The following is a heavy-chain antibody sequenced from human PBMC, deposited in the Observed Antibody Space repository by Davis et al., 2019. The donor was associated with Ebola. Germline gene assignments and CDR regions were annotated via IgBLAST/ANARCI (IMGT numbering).Heavy chain of an antibody. CDR2: INAGNGNT. V-gene: IGHV1-3*01. D-gene: IGHD6-19*01. Sequence: ASVKVSCKASGYTFTSYVMHWVRQAPGQRLEWMGWINAGNGNTKYSQKFQGRVTITRDTSASTAYMELSSLRSEDTAVYYCAREPLGSGWSRSYDYWGQGTLVTVSS. CDR1: GYTFTSYV. J-gene: IGHJ4*02. CDR3: AREPLGSGWSRSYDY.